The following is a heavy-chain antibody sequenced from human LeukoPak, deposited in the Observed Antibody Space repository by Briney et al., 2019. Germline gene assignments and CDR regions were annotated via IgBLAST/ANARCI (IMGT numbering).Heavy chain of an antibody. Sequence: GESLRLSCAASGFTFSSFTMNWVRQAPGQGXXXXXXXXRGGDYIYYADSVRGRFTISRDNAKKTVHLQMNSLRAEDTAVYYCAREEDSSAIRTSYGMDVWGQGTAVTVSS. V-gene: IGHV3-21*01. CDR3: AREEDSSAIRTSYGMDV. J-gene: IGHJ6*02. CDR1: GFTFSSFT. CDR2: XXRGGDYI. D-gene: IGHD6-19*01.